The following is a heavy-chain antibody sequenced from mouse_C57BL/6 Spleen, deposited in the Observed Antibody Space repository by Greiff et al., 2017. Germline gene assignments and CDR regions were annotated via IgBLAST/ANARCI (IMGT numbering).Heavy chain of an antibody. CDR2: IDPSDSYT. Sequence: QVQLKQPGAELVRPGTSVKLSCKASGYTFTSYWMHWVKQRPGQGLEWIGVIDPSDSYTNYNQKFKGKATLTVDTSSSTAYMQLSSLTSEDSAVYYCASGYSNPLYAMDYWGQGTSVTVSS. CDR3: ASGYSNPLYAMDY. D-gene: IGHD2-5*01. CDR1: GYTFTSYW. J-gene: IGHJ4*01. V-gene: IGHV1-59*01.